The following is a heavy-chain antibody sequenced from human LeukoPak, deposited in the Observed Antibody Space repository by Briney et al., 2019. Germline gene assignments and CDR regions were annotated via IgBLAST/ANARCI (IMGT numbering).Heavy chain of an antibody. D-gene: IGHD3-22*01. Sequence: ASVKVSCKASGYIFTNYGITWVRQPPGQGLEWMGWISAYNGKTNYAQGLQGRVTMTTDTSTSTAYMELRSLRSDDTAVYYCARSYYYDSSGYYPPDYWGQGALVTVSS. J-gene: IGHJ4*02. CDR3: ARSYYYDSSGYYPPDY. CDR2: ISAYNGKT. CDR1: GYIFTNYG. V-gene: IGHV1-18*01.